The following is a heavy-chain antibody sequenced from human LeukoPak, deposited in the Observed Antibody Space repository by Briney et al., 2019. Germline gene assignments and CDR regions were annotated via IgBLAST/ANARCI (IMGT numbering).Heavy chain of an antibody. Sequence: ASVKVSCKTSGYTFTNYAMHWVRQAPGQRLEWMGWINAGNGNTKYSQKFQGRVTITRDTSASTAYMELSSLRSEDTAVYYCVRVGYDSSGYYSFDYWGQGTLVTVSS. CDR2: INAGNGNT. J-gene: IGHJ4*02. CDR3: VRVGYDSSGYYSFDY. D-gene: IGHD3-22*01. V-gene: IGHV1-3*01. CDR1: GYTFTNYA.